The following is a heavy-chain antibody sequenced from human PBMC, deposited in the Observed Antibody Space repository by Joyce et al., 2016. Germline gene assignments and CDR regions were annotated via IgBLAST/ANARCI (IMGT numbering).Heavy chain of an antibody. CDR3: ARSRRLFTSRGGLDV. V-gene: IGHV4-34*01. CDR2: INHSGSA. CDR1: DGSFSDYY. Sequence: QVQLQQWGAGLLKPSETLSLICAVYDGSFSDYYWSWIRQPPGKGLKWIGEINHSGSAIYNPSLKSRVTMSVDTSKNQIFLKLSSVTAADTAVYYCARSRRLFTSRGGLDVWGQGTTVTVSS. D-gene: IGHD2-2*01. J-gene: IGHJ6*02.